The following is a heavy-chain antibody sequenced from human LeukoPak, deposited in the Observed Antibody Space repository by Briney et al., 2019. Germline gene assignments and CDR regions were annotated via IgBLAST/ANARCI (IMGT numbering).Heavy chain of an antibody. D-gene: IGHD6-19*01. CDR3: TKEYDKTNRSPQWGFDS. CDR2: ISGTSSHT. J-gene: IGHJ4*02. V-gene: IGHV3-23*01. CDR1: GFTFSTYA. Sequence: GGSLRLSCAASGFTFSTYAMSWVHQAPGKGLEWVSGISGTSSHTEDADSVKGRLTISRDNSKNTLFLQMNSLRAEDTALYYCTKEYDKTNRSPQWGFDSWGQGTLVTVSS.